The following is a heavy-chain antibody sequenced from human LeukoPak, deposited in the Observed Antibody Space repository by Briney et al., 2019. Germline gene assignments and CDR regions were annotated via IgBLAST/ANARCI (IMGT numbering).Heavy chain of an antibody. CDR2: IWYDGSNK. V-gene: IGHV3-33*01. CDR1: GFTFSSYG. Sequence: GSLRLSCAASGFTFSSYGMHWVRQAPGKGLEWVAVIWYDGSNKYYADSVKGRFTIPRDNSKNTLYLQMNSLRAEDTAVYYCATLDIVVVVAAPGMDVWGQGTTVTVSS. J-gene: IGHJ6*02. D-gene: IGHD2-15*01. CDR3: ATLDIVVVVAAPGMDV.